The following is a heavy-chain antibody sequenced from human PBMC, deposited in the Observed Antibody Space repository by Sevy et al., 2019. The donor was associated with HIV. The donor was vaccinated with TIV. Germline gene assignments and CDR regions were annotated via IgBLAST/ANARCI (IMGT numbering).Heavy chain of an antibody. J-gene: IGHJ5*02. CDR3: TRVRALNYYDTSVSMEYNWFDP. CDR1: GYTFTSYD. D-gene: IGHD3-22*01. CDR2: MNPNTGNT. Sequence: ASVKVSCKASGYTFTSYDINWVRQATGQGLEWMGWMNPNTGNTGYAQKFQGRVTMTRDTSTSTAYMGLRSLGSDDTAIYYCTRVRALNYYDTSVSMEYNWFDPWGQGTLVTVSS. V-gene: IGHV1-8*02.